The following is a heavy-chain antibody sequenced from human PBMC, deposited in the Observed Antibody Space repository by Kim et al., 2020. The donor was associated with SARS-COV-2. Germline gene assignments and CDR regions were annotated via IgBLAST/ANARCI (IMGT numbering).Heavy chain of an antibody. D-gene: IGHD3-10*01. CDR2: IYYIGGT. CDR3: ARARGSSYYGSGWGYYYYGMDV. V-gene: IGHV4-39*01. CDR1: GGSISSSSYY. Sequence: SETLSLTCTVSGGSISSSSYYWGWIRQPPGKGLEWIGSIYYIGGTYYNPSLKSRVTISGDTSKNQSSLKLSSVTAADTAVYYCARARGSSYYGSGWGYYYYGMDVWGQGTTVTVSS. J-gene: IGHJ6*02.